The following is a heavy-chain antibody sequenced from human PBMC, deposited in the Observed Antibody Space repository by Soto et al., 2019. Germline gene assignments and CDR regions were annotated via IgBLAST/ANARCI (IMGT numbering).Heavy chain of an antibody. Sequence: LCGGSIRSGGYYWSWIRQHPGKGLEWIGYIYYSGSTYYNPSLKSRVTISVDTSKNQFSLKLSSVTAADTAVYYCARDSQAARDYYGMDVWGQGTTVTVSS. CDR1: GGSIRSGGYY. CDR3: ARDSQAARDYYGMDV. D-gene: IGHD2-15*01. V-gene: IGHV4-31*02. CDR2: IYYSGST. J-gene: IGHJ6*02.